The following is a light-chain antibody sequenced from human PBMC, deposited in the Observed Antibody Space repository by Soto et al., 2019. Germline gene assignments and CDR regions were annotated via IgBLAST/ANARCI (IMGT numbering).Light chain of an antibody. J-gene: IGLJ2*01. CDR1: NIGSKS. V-gene: IGLV3-21*04. CDR3: QVWDSSSDLVV. Sequence: SYELTQPPSVSVAPGKTARITCGGNNIGSKSVHWYQQKPGQAPVLVIYYDSDRPSGIPERFSGSNSGNTATLTISSVEAGDEADYYCQVWDSSSDLVVFGGGTKVTVL. CDR2: YDS.